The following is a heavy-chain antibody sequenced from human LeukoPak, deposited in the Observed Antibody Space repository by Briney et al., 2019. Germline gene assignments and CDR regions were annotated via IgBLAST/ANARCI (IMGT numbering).Heavy chain of an antibody. CDR1: GGSISSYY. Sequence: SETLSLTCTVSGGSISSYYWSWIRQPAGKGLEWIGYIYYSESTNYNPSLKSRVTISVDTSKNQFSLKLSSVTAADTAVYYCARGSYGSGSYYTYGMDVWGQGTTVTVSS. V-gene: IGHV4-59*01. J-gene: IGHJ6*02. D-gene: IGHD3-10*01. CDR3: ARGSYGSGSYYTYGMDV. CDR2: IYYSEST.